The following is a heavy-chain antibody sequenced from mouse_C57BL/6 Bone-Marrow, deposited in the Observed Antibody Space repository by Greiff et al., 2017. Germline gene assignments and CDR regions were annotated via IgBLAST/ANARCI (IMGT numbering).Heavy chain of an antibody. CDR2: IHPNSGST. Sequence: VQLQQPGAELVKPGASVKLSCKASGYTFTSYWMHWVKQRTGQGLEWIGMIHPNSGSTNYNEKFKSKATLTVDKSSSTAYMQLSSLTSEDSAVYYCARDPYCGGSRVGFDYWGQGTTLTVSS. V-gene: IGHV1-64*01. D-gene: IGHD1-1*01. J-gene: IGHJ2*01. CDR1: GYTFTSYW. CDR3: ARDPYCGGSRVGFDY.